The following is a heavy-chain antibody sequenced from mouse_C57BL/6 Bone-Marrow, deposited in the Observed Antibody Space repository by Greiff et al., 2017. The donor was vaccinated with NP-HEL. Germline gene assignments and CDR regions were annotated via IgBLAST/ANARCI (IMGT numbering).Heavy chain of an antibody. CDR3: ARYYSKRGYYCDY. V-gene: IGHV1-26*01. Sequence: VQLQQSGPELVKPGASVKISCKASGYTFTDYYMNWVKQSHGQSLEWIGDINPNNGGTSYNQKFKGKATLTVDKSSSTAYMELRSLTSEDSAVYYCARYYSKRGYYCDYWGQGTTLTVSS. D-gene: IGHD2-5*01. J-gene: IGHJ2*01. CDR1: GYTFTDYY. CDR2: INPNNGGT.